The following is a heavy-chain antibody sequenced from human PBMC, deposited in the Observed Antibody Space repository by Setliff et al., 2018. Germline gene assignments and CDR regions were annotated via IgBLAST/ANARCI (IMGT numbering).Heavy chain of an antibody. CDR3: ARAASGNSKYYFDY. J-gene: IGHJ4*02. D-gene: IGHD3-3*01. V-gene: IGHV4-38-2*02. CDR1: GYSISSGYY. Sequence: PSETLSLTCTVSGYSISSGYYWGWIRQPPGKGPEWIGNMYQSGTTYYNAALQSRVTLSIDTSKNHFSLKVSSVTAADTAVYYCARAASGNSKYYFDYWGQGTLVTVSS. CDR2: MYQSGTT.